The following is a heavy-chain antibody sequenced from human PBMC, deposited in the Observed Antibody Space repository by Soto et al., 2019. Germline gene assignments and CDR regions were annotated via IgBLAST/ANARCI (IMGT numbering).Heavy chain of an antibody. J-gene: IGHJ6*02. CDR1: GLSGLTFRRYA. CDR2: ISSSGDIT. D-gene: IGHD6-13*01. CDR3: AKVGRTAGYYNYYGMDV. Sequence: GXSLRLSCAVSGLSGLTFRRYAMICVRHIPGQGLEWVSFISSSGDITDYADSVKGRFTISRDNSKNKLYLQMNSLRVEDTAIFYCAKVGRTAGYYNYYGMDVWGQGTTVTVSS. V-gene: IGHV3-23*01.